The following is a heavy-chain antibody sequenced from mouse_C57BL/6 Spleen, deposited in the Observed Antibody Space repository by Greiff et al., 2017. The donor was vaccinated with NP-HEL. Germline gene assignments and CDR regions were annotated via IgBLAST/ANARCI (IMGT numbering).Heavy chain of an antibody. CDR3: ARDSSGWEYFDY. J-gene: IGHJ2*01. Sequence: EVQLQQSGPELVKPGASVKISCKASGYTFTDYYMNWVKQSHGKSLEWIGDINPNNGGTSYNQKFKGKATLTVDKSSSTAYMELRSLTSEDSAVYYCARDSSGWEYFDYWGQGTLSQSPQ. CDR1: GYTFTDYY. V-gene: IGHV1-26*01. D-gene: IGHD3-2*02. CDR2: INPNNGGT.